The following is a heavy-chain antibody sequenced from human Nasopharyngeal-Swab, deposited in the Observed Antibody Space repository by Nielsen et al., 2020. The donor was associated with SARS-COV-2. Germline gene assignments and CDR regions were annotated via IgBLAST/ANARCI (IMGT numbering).Heavy chain of an antibody. Sequence: GESLKISWAASGFTFSSYGMHWVRKAPGKGLEWVAVISYDGSNKYYADSVKGRFTISRDNSKNTLYLQMNSLRAEDTAVYYCARDRGDGYNLYYFDYWGQGTLVTVSS. V-gene: IGHV3-30*03. CDR1: GFTFSSYG. D-gene: IGHD5-24*01. J-gene: IGHJ4*02. CDR2: ISYDGSNK. CDR3: ARDRGDGYNLYYFDY.